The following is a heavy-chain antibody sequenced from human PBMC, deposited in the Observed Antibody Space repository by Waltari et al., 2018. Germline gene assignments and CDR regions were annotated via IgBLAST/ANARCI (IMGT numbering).Heavy chain of an antibody. Sequence: EVQLVESGGGLVQPGGSLRLSCAASGFTFSSYWMHWVRQDPGKGLVWVSRINSDGSSTSYADSVKGRFTISRDNAKNTLYLQMNSLRAEDTAVYYCARDVGKPPLVYYGMDVWGQGTTVTVSS. V-gene: IGHV3-74*01. CDR1: GFTFSSYW. J-gene: IGHJ6*02. CDR2: INSDGSST. CDR3: ARDVGKPPLVYYGMDV.